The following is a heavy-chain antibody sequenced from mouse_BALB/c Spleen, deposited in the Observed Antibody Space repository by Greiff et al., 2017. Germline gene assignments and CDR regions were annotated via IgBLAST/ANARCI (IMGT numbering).Heavy chain of an antibody. Sequence: EVQLVESGGGLVQPGGSLKLSCAASGFTFSSYGMSWVRQTPDKRLELVATINSNGGSTYYPDSVKGRFTISRDNAKNTLYLQMSSLKSEDTAMYYCVRHDPHDEAMDYWGQGTSVTVSS. CDR1: GFTFSSYG. CDR3: VRHDPHDEAMDY. V-gene: IGHV5-6-3*01. D-gene: IGHD2-12*01. CDR2: INSNGGST. J-gene: IGHJ4*01.